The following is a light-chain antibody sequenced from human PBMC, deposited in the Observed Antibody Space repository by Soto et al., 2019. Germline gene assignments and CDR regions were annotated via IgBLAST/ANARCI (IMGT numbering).Light chain of an antibody. J-gene: IGKJ2*01. V-gene: IGKV3-11*01. Sequence: EIVLTQSPATLSLSPGERATLPCRASQSVSSYLAWYQQKPGQAPRLLIYDACNRATGIPARFSGSGSGTDFTLTISSLEPEDFAVYYCQQRSNWPPTFGQGTKLEIK. CDR1: QSVSSY. CDR2: DAC. CDR3: QQRSNWPPT.